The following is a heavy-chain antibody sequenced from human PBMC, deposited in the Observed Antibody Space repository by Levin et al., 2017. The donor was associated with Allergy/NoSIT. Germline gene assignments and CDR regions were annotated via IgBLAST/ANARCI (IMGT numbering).Heavy chain of an antibody. V-gene: IGHV4-59*01. CDR3: ARDRGSGSWFDP. Sequence: SGTLSLTCTVSGGSISNDWWSWIRQPPGKGLEYIGYAYYSGSTKYNPSLESRVTMSVDTTKNQLSLKLRSVTAADTAIYYCARDRGSGSWFDPWGPGTLVTVSS. CDR1: GGSISNDW. CDR2: AYYSGST. J-gene: IGHJ5*02. D-gene: IGHD3-10*01.